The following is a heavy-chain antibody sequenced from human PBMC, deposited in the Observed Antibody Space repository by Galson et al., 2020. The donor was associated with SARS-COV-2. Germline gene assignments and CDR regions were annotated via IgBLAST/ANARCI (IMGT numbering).Heavy chain of an antibody. CDR2: LHSGGTT. V-gene: IGHV3-53*01. Sequence: GESLKISCVASGFNVSNTYMSWVRQAQGRGLEWVALLHSGGTTSYTDSVKGRFTISRDNSMNTLFLQMNTLRVEDTAVYYCARDPYSSGWTNYYYFAMDVWGQGTTVTVSS. CDR1: GFNVSNTY. J-gene: IGHJ6*02. D-gene: IGHD6-19*01. CDR3: ARDPYSSGWTNYYYFAMDV.